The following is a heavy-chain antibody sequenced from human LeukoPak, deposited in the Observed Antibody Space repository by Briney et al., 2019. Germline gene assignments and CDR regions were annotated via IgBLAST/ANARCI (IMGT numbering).Heavy chain of an antibody. D-gene: IGHD2-2*01. J-gene: IGHJ4*02. Sequence: GASVKVSCKASGYTFTGYYIHWVRQAPGQGLEWRGWINPNSGDTNYAQKFEGRVTVTRDKSISTAYMELSRMTSHDTAVYYCARVGVPAANGMAFDYWGQGTLVTVSS. CDR1: GYTFTGYY. CDR3: ARVGVPAANGMAFDY. CDR2: INPNSGDT. V-gene: IGHV1-2*02.